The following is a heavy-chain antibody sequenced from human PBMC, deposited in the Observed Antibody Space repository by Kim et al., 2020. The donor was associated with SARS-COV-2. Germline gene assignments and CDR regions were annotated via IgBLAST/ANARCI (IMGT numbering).Heavy chain of an antibody. Sequence: SETLSLTCTVSGGTISSYSWSWIRQPPGKGLEWVGYIYYSGSTNYNPSLKSRVTISVDTSKNQFSLKLSSVTAADTAVYYCARVASSIAVAVAFDPWGQGTPVTVSS. D-gene: IGHD6-19*01. CDR3: ARVASSIAVAVAFDP. CDR2: IYYSGST. CDR1: GGTISSYS. V-gene: IGHV4-59*01. J-gene: IGHJ5*02.